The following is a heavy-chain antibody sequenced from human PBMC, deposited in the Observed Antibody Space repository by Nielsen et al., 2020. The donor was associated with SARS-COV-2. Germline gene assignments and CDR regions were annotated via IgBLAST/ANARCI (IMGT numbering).Heavy chain of an antibody. J-gene: IGHJ6*02. D-gene: IGHD2-15*01. CDR3: ARDRLVVAATILSANYYYYYGMDV. CDR1: GYSFTSYD. V-gene: IGHV1-8*01. Sequence: ASVKVSCKASGYSFTSYDINWVRQAPGHGLEWMGWMNPNSGNTGYAQKFQGRVTMTRNTSTGTAHMELTSLRSEDTAVYYCARDRLVVAATILSANYYYYYGMDVWGQGTTVTVSS. CDR2: MNPNSGNT.